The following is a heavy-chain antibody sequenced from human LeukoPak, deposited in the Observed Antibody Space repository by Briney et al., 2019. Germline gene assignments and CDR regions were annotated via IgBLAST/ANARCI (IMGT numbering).Heavy chain of an antibody. CDR1: GGSFSGYY. J-gene: IGHJ4*02. D-gene: IGHD2-2*02. V-gene: IGHV4-34*01. CDR2: INHSGST. Sequence: PSETLSLTCAVYGGSFSGYYWSWIRQPPGKGLEWIGEINHSGSTNYNPSLKSRVTTSVDTSKNQFSLKLSSVTAADTAVYYCARGVGMGYCSSTSCYTGLDYWGQGTLVTVSS. CDR3: ARGVGMGYCSSTSCYTGLDY.